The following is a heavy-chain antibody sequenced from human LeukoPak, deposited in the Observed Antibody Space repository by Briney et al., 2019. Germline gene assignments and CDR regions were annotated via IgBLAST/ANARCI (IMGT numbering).Heavy chain of an antibody. CDR3: ARGIVVVVAASGGYYFDY. D-gene: IGHD2-15*01. J-gene: IGHJ4*02. CDR2: INHSGST. V-gene: IGHV4-34*01. CDR1: GGSFSGYY. Sequence: SETLSLTCAVYGGSFSGYYWSWIRQPPGKGLEWIGEINHSGSTNYNPSLKSRVTISVDTSKNQFSLKLSSVTAADTAVYYCARGIVVVVAASGGYYFDYWGQGTLVTVSS.